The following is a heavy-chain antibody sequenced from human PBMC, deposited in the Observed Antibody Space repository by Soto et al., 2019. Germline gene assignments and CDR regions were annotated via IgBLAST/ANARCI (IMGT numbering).Heavy chain of an antibody. Sequence: EVQLVESGGGLVKLGGSLRLSCEASGLPLSSYNMTGVRQAPGKGLEWVSYISGSSDTIYYADSVKGRFTISRDNAKNSLYLQMDSLRDEDTAVYYCARDHGGSTWFVGIYYYFGVDVWGQGTTVTVSS. CDR3: ARDHGGSTWFVGIYYYFGVDV. CDR2: ISGSSDTI. D-gene: IGHD6-13*01. J-gene: IGHJ6*02. V-gene: IGHV3-48*02. CDR1: GLPLSSYN.